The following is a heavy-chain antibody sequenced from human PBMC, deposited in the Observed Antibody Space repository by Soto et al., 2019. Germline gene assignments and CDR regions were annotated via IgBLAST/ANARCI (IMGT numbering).Heavy chain of an antibody. CDR2: TGSGTGPG. D-gene: IGHD2-15*01. Sequence: SVKVSCKASGGSLSTNPISWVRQAPGQGLEWMGGTGSGTGPGNHAQKFQGRLTVTADKSTSTVYMELTNLSSEDTAVYYCARRDSGGFYRFFDSWGRGTLVTVSS. J-gene: IGHJ4*02. CDR1: GGSLSTNP. CDR3: ARRDSGGFYRFFDS. V-gene: IGHV1-69*06.